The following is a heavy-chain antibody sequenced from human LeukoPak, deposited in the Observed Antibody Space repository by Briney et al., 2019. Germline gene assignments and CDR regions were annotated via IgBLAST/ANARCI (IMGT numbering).Heavy chain of an antibody. CDR2: IKQDGGEI. Sequence: PGRSLRLSCAASGFTFSSYGMHWVRQAPGKGLEWVANIKQDGGEIYYVDSVKGRFTISRDNAKNSLYLQMNSLRAEDTAVYYCARDRAYSYGYLSGYYYMDVWGKGTTVTVSS. D-gene: IGHD5-18*01. CDR1: GFTFSSYG. CDR3: ARDRAYSYGYLSGYYYMDV. V-gene: IGHV3-7*01. J-gene: IGHJ6*03.